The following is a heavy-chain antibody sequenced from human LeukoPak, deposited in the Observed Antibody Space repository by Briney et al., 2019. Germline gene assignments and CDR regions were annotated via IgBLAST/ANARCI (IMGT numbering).Heavy chain of an antibody. CDR1: GYFISSGYY. Sequence: SETLSLTCTVSGYFISSGYYWGWIRQPPGKGLEWIGNVYHSGSTYYNPSLKSRVTISVDTSKNQFSLKLSSVTAADTAVYYCARYGSGNTFDYWGQGTLVTVSS. V-gene: IGHV4-38-2*02. D-gene: IGHD3-10*01. CDR3: ARYGSGNTFDY. CDR2: VYHSGST. J-gene: IGHJ4*02.